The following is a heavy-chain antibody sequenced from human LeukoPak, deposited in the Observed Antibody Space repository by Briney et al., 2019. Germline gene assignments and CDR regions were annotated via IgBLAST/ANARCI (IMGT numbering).Heavy chain of an antibody. V-gene: IGHV3-23*01. CDR1: GFTFSSYV. CDR2: ITGSGGNT. J-gene: IGHJ6*03. CDR3: AKGGGDYYYGSSGHYYCFYMDV. Sequence: GGSLRLSCAASGFTFSSYVMNWVRQAPGKRLEWVSTITGSGGNTYYADSVKGRFTISRDNSKNTLDLQMNSLRVEDMAVYYCAKGGGDYYYGSSGHYYCFYMDVWGKGTTVTVSS. D-gene: IGHD3-22*01.